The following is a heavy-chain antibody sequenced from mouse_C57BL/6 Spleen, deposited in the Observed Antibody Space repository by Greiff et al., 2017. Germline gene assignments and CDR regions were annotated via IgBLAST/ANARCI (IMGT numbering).Heavy chain of an antibody. CDR2: IYPGDGDT. D-gene: IGHD5-1-1*01. Sequence: VKLMESGAELVKPGASVKISCKASGYAFSSYWMNWVKQRPGKGLEWIGQIYPGDGDTNYNGKFKGKATLTADKSSSTAYMQRSSLTAEDAAVYFCAREGVYPFAYWGQGTLVTVSA. CDR3: AREGVYPFAY. V-gene: IGHV1-80*01. CDR1: GYAFSSYW. J-gene: IGHJ3*01.